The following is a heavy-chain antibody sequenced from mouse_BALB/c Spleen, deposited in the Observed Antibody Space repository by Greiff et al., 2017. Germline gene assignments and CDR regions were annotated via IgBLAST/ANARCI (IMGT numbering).Heavy chain of an antibody. CDR1: GFNIKDYY. CDR3: NAEFATNHFDY. V-gene: IGHV14-4*02. Sequence: EVQLQQSGAELVRSGASVKLSCTASGFNIKDYYMHWVKQRPEQGLEWIGWIDPENGDTEYAPKFQGKATMTADTSSNPAYLQLSSLTSEDTAVYYYNAEFATNHFDYWGQGTTLTVSS. CDR2: IDPENGDT. J-gene: IGHJ2*01.